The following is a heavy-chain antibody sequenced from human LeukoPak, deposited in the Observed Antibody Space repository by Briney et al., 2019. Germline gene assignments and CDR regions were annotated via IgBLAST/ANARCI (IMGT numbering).Heavy chain of an antibody. D-gene: IGHD3-22*01. Sequence: ASVKVSCKASGYTFSGSYIHWVRQAPGQGLEWMGRINPKSGDTNYAEKFQGRVAMTRDTSISTAYMELSRLRSDDTAVYYCARDRYYDSSGGDYWGQGTLVTVSS. J-gene: IGHJ4*02. CDR1: GYTFSGSY. V-gene: IGHV1-2*06. CDR2: INPKSGDT. CDR3: ARDRYYDSSGGDY.